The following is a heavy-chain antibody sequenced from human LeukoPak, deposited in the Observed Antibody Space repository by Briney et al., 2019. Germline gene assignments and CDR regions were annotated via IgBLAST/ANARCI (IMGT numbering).Heavy chain of an antibody. CDR3: AKDRYDSSGYSLDY. D-gene: IGHD3-22*01. CDR1: GFTFSSYG. V-gene: IGHV3-30*18. Sequence: GRSLRLSCAASGFTFSSYGMHWVRQAPGRGLEWVAVISYDGSNKYYADSVKGRFTISRDNSENTLYLQMNSLRAEDTAVYYCAKDRYDSSGYSLDYWGQGTLVTVSS. CDR2: ISYDGSNK. J-gene: IGHJ4*02.